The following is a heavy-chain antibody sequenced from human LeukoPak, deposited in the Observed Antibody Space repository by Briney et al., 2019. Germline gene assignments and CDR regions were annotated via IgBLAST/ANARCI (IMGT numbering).Heavy chain of an antibody. J-gene: IGHJ5*02. V-gene: IGHV1-2*02. CDR3: ARLARAMVRGVINNWFDP. CDR1: GYTFTGYY. CDR2: INPNSGGT. Sequence: ASVKVSCKASGYTFTGYYMHWVRQAPGQGLEWMGWINPNSGGTNYAQKFQGRVTMTRDTSISTAYMELNRLRSDDTAVYYCARLARAMVRGVINNWFDPWGQGTLVTVSS. D-gene: IGHD3-10*01.